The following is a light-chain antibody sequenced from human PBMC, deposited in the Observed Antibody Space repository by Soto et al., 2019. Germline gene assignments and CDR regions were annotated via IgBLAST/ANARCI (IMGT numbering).Light chain of an antibody. CDR1: SSDVGGYNY. CDR3: AAWDDSLNDYV. CDR2: DVS. V-gene: IGLV2-11*01. J-gene: IGLJ1*01. Sequence: QSALAQPRSVSGSPGQSVTISCTGTSSDVGGYNYVSWYQQHPGKAPKLMIYDVSKRPPGAPDRFSGSKSGNTASLTISGLQAEDEADYYCAAWDDSLNDYVFGTGTKVTVL.